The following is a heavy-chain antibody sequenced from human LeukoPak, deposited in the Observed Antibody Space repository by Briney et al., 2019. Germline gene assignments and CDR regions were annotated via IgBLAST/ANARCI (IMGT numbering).Heavy chain of an antibody. CDR3: ARDHNGSYGYYYGIDV. V-gene: IGHV3-11*06. Sequence: SVKGRFTISRDNAKNSLYLQMNSLRAEDTAVYYCARDHNGSYGYYYGIDVWGQGTTVTVSS. D-gene: IGHD1-26*01. J-gene: IGHJ6*02.